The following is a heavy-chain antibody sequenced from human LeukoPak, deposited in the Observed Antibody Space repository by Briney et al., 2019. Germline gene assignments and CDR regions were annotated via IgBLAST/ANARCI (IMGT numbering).Heavy chain of an antibody. V-gene: IGHV4-39*07. CDR1: GGSISSSSYY. J-gene: IGHJ4*02. CDR3: ARDLSRAANLGKAFDY. CDR2: IYYSGST. D-gene: IGHD6-13*01. Sequence: MPSETLSLTCTVSGGSISSSSYYWGWIRQPPGKGLEWIGSIYYSGSTYYNPSLKSRVTISVDTSKNQFSLKLSSVTAADTAVYYCARDLSRAANLGKAFDYWGQGTLVTVSS.